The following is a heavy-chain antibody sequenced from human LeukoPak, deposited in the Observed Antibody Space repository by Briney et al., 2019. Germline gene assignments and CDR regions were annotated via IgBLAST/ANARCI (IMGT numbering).Heavy chain of an antibody. CDR2: VYPGDSDT. CDR1: GYSFTSYW. CDR3: ARHSLIDYGVDYNYYMDV. V-gene: IGHV5-51*01. J-gene: IGHJ6*03. Sequence: GESLKISCKGSGYSFTSYWIGWVRQMPGKGLEWMGIVYPGDSDTRYSPSFQGQVTISPDKSISTAYLQWSSLKASDTAMYYCARHSLIDYGVDYNYYMDVWGKGTTVTVSS. D-gene: IGHD4-17*01.